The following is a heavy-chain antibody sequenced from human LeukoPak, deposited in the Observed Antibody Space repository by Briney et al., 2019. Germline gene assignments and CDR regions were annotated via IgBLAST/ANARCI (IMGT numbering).Heavy chain of an antibody. D-gene: IGHD3-22*01. CDR1: SGSISTYY. CDR2: IYFTGST. V-gene: IGHV4-59*01. CDR3: ARVLTYYYDSSGYYFDY. Sequence: SETLSLTCTVSSGSISTYYWNWIRQTPGKGLEWLGNIYFTGSTKYNPSLKSRVTISLDTSKNQFSLYLSSVTAADTAVYYCARVLTYYYDSSGYYFDYWGQGTLVTVSS. J-gene: IGHJ4*02.